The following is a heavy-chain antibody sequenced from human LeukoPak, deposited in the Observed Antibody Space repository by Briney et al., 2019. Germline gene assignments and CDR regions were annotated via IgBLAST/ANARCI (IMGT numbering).Heavy chain of an antibody. V-gene: IGHV3-30-3*01. J-gene: IGHJ5*02. Sequence: GGSLRLSCAASGFTFSSYAMHWVRQAPGKGLEWVAVISYDGSNKYYADSVKGRFTISRDNSKSTLYLQMNSLRAEDTAVYYCARHRKGSGWNNWFDPWGQGTLVTVSS. CDR1: GFTFSSYA. CDR3: ARHRKGSGWNNWFDP. CDR2: ISYDGSNK. D-gene: IGHD6-19*01.